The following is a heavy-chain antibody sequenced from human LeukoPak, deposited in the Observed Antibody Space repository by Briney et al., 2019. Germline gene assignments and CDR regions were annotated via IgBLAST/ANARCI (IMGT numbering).Heavy chain of an antibody. D-gene: IGHD3-3*01. CDR2: MSYDGINK. CDR3: AKDQNDFWSGYYRGGGGFDY. J-gene: IGHJ4*02. V-gene: IGHV3-30-3*01. Sequence: GGSLRLSCAASGFTFYNYAMHWVRQAPGKGLEWVAVMSYDGINKYYADSVKGRFTISRDNSKNTLYLQMNSLRVEDTAVYYCAKDQNDFWSGYYRGGGGFDYWGQGTLVTVSS. CDR1: GFTFYNYA.